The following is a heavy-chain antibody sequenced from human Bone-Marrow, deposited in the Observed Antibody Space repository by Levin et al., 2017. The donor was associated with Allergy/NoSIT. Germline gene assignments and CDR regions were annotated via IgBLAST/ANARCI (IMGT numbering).Heavy chain of an antibody. CDR1: GFPFGRFA. J-gene: IGHJ4*02. V-gene: IGHV3-64*01. Sequence: LSLTCATSGFPFGRFAMHWVRQAPGKRLEYVSAVTTDGKTTYYANSAKGRFTISRDNSKNTLYLQMGSLRAEDTAMYYCVRGTIWGQGTLVTVSS. CDR2: VTTDGKTT. CDR3: VRGTI. D-gene: IGHD1/OR15-1a*01.